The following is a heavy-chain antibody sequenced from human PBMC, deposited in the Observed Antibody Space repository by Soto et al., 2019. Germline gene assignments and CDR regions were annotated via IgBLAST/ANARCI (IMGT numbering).Heavy chain of an antibody. CDR2: ISGYNGNT. Sequence: ASVKVYCKASGYTFTSYGISWVRQAPGQGLEWMGWISGYNGNTKYAQKLQGRVTMTTDTSTSTAYMELRSLRSDDTAVYYCARDLGRQIVDYWRQTPLVTVPP. J-gene: IGHJ4*02. CDR1: GYTFTSYG. D-gene: IGHD1-26*01. CDR3: ARDLGRQIVDY. V-gene: IGHV1-18*01.